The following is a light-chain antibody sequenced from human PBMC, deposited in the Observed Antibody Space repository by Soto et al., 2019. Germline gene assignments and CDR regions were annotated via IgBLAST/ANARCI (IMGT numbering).Light chain of an antibody. CDR1: EDVANY. V-gene: IGKV1-5*01. J-gene: IGKJ1*01. CDR2: DAS. Sequence: EIQMTQSPSTLSASVGDTVTIACRASEDVANYLAWHQQKPGRAPMLLISDASDLKSGVPSRFSGSGSGTDFTLIISKLQHDDSATYYCQQYKSWWTFGQGTKVQIK. CDR3: QQYKSWWT.